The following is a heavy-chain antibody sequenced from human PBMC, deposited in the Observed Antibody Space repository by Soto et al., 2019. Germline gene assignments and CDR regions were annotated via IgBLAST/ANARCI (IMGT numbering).Heavy chain of an antibody. V-gene: IGHV3-33*01. CDR3: ARAWESYYYGSGSSPNFDY. CDR1: GFTFSSYG. J-gene: IGHJ4*02. D-gene: IGHD3-10*01. Sequence: GGSLRLSCAASGFTFSSYGIHWVRQAPGKGLEWVAVIWYDGTNKYYADSVKGRFTISRDNSKNTLYLQMNSLRAEDTAVYYCARAWESYYYGSGSSPNFDYWGQGTLVTVSS. CDR2: IWYDGTNK.